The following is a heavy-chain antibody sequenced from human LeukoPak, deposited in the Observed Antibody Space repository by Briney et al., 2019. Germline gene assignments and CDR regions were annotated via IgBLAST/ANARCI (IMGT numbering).Heavy chain of an antibody. V-gene: IGHV1-18*01. J-gene: IGHJ2*01. CDR1: GYTFTSYG. CDR2: ISAYNGNT. D-gene: IGHD3-3*01. CDR3: ARDRYYDFWSGNNYWYFDL. Sequence: ASVKVSCKASGYTFTSYGISWVRQAPGQGLEWMGWISAYNGNTNYAQKLQGRVTMTTDTSTSTAYMELRSLRSDDTAVYYCARDRYYDFWSGNNYWYFDLWGRGTLVTVSS.